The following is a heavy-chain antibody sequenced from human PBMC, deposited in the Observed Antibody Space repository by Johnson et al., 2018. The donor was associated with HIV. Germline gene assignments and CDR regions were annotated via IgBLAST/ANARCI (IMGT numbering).Heavy chain of an antibody. V-gene: IGHV3-7*01. CDR1: GFTFSSYW. D-gene: IGHD1-26*01. Sequence: EVQLVESGGGLVQPGGSLRLSCAASGFTFSSYWMSWVRQAPGKGLEWVANIKQDGSEKYYVDSVKGRFTISRDNAKNSLYLQMNSLRAEATAVYYCARRWELHSNAFDIWGQGTMVTVSS. CDR2: IKQDGSEK. J-gene: IGHJ3*02. CDR3: ARRWELHSNAFDI.